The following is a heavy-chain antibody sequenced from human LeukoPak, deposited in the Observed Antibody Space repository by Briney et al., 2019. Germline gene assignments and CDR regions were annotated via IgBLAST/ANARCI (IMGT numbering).Heavy chain of an antibody. D-gene: IGHD6-6*01. Sequence: ASVKVSCKASGYTFTDYYMHWVRQAPGQGLEWMGWINPNTGGTNYAQKLQGRVTMTRDTSISTPYMELSWLRSDDTAVYYCARDRSSSEFDYWGQGTLVTVSS. J-gene: IGHJ4*02. CDR1: GYTFTDYY. V-gene: IGHV1-2*02. CDR2: INPNTGGT. CDR3: ARDRSSSEFDY.